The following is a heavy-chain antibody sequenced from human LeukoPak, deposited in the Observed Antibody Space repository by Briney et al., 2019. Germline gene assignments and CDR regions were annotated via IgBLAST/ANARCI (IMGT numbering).Heavy chain of an antibody. D-gene: IGHD3-3*01. J-gene: IGHJ4*02. Sequence: PGGSLRLSCAASGFTFSNSAMSWVRQAPGKGLEWDSAISGSGGSTYYPDSVKGRFTISRDNSKNTLYLQMNSLRAEDTAIYYCAGREWSHFYFDYWGQGTLVTVSS. CDR3: AGREWSHFYFDY. CDR2: ISGSGGST. V-gene: IGHV3-23*01. CDR1: GFTFSNSA.